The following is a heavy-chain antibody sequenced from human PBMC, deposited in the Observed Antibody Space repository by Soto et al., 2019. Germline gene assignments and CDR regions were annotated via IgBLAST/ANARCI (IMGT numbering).Heavy chain of an antibody. V-gene: IGHV2-5*02. CDR2: IYWDDVR. Sequence: SGPTLVNPTQTLTLTCTFSGFSLGTSGVGVGWIRQPPGKALEWLALIYWDDVRRYSPSLKSRLTVTKDTSKNQVVFTMTNMDPVDTATYYCVHRQPWFGEINYYYYYSMDVWGQGTTVTVSS. CDR1: GFSLGTSGVG. CDR3: VHRQPWFGEINYYYYYSMDV. D-gene: IGHD3-10*01. J-gene: IGHJ6*02.